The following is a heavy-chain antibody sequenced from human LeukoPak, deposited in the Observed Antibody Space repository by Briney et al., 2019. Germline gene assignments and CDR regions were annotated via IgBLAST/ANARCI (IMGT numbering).Heavy chain of an antibody. CDR1: GYTFTSYG. V-gene: IGHV1-18*01. D-gene: IGHD1-20*01. Sequence: GASVKVSCKASGYTFTSYGISWVRQAPGQGLEWMGWISAYNGNTNYAQKFQGRVTITADKSTSTAYMELSSLRSEDTAVYYCARGYNWNQKPFDYWGQGTLVTVSS. CDR2: ISAYNGNT. J-gene: IGHJ4*02. CDR3: ARGYNWNQKPFDY.